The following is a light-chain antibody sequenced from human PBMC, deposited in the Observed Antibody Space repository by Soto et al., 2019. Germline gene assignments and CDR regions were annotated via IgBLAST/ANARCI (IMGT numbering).Light chain of an antibody. J-gene: IGKJ1*01. Sequence: EIVLTHSPVTLSLSAVERATLFCSASQSISSDLAWYQQKPGQAPRLLIYGASSRATGIPDRFSGSGSGTDFTLTISRLEPEDFAVYYCQQYGSSPPWTFGQGTKVDI. CDR2: GAS. V-gene: IGKV3-20*01. CDR1: QSISSD. CDR3: QQYGSSPPWT.